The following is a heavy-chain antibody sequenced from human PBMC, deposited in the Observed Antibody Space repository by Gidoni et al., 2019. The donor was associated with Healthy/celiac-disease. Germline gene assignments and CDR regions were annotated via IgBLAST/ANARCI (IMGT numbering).Heavy chain of an antibody. V-gene: IGHV1-69*02. D-gene: IGHD2-2*01. CDR2: IIPILGIA. CDR3: ARVGGIVVVPAAMGWFDP. Sequence: QVQLVQSGAEVKKPGSSVKVSCKASGGTFSSYTISWVRHAPGQGLEWMGRIIPILGIANYAQKFQGRVTITADKSTSTAYMELSSLRSEDTAVYYCARVGGIVVVPAAMGWFDPWGQGTLDTVSS. J-gene: IGHJ5*02. CDR1: GGTFSSYT.